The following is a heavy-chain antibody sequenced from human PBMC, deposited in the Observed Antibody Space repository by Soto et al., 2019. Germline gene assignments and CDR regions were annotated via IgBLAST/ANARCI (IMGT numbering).Heavy chain of an antibody. D-gene: IGHD6-19*01. Sequence: GGSLRLSCAVSGFTLTTYSMNWVRQAPGKGLEWISFINKNGFTIYYADSVKGRFTISRDYAKNSLYLQMDSLRHEDTAVYYCARGAVTGTSLFDYWGLGTLVTVS. J-gene: IGHJ4*02. V-gene: IGHV3-48*02. CDR1: GFTLTTYS. CDR2: INKNGFTI. CDR3: ARGAVTGTSLFDY.